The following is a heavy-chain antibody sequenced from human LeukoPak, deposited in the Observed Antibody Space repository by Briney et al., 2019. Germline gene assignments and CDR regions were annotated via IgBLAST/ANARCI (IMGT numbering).Heavy chain of an antibody. V-gene: IGHV3-20*04. J-gene: IGHJ6*03. Sequence: GGSLRLSCATSGFTFSTSDMHWVRQAPGKGLEWVSGINWNGGSTGYADSVKGRFTISRDNAKNSLYLQMNSLRAEDTALYYCARSYDQYYYYMDVWGKGTTVTVSS. D-gene: IGHD5-18*01. CDR3: ARSYDQYYYYMDV. CDR2: INWNGGST. CDR1: GFTFSTSD.